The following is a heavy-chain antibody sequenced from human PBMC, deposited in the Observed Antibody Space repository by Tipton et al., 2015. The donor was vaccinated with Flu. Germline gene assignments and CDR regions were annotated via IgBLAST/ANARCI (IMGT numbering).Heavy chain of an antibody. V-gene: IGHV3-21*01. CDR1: AFTFRTYS. D-gene: IGHD1-26*01. Sequence: GSLRLSCTASAFTFRTYSMNWVRQAPGKGLEWVSSLSSYSDYIYYADSVKGRFTISRDNAMNSLYLQMNSLRDEDTGVYYCARDGGSYSRWVDPWGQGTLVIVSS. CDR2: LSSYSDYI. CDR3: ARDGGSYSRWVDP. J-gene: IGHJ5*02.